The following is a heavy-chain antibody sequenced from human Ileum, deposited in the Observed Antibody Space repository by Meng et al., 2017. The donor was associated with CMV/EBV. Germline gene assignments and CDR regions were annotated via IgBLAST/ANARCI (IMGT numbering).Heavy chain of an antibody. CDR2: ISAYNGDT. D-gene: IGHD2-2*01. CDR1: NYTFTSHG. Sequence: ASVKVSCKASNYTFTSHGISWVRQAPGQGLEWMGWISAYNGDTNYAQKLQGRVTMTTDTSTSTAYMELRSLRSDDTAVYYCARHSCSTSSCHFDFWGQGTLVTVSS. CDR3: ARHSCSTSSCHFDF. J-gene: IGHJ4*02. V-gene: IGHV1-18*01.